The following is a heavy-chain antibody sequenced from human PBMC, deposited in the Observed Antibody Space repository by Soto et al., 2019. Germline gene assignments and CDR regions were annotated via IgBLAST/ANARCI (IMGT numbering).Heavy chain of an antibody. CDR1: GFTFSSYA. J-gene: IGHJ4*02. CDR3: AENHYYGSGSYSPLDY. V-gene: IGHV3-23*01. D-gene: IGHD3-10*01. Sequence: GGSLRLSCAASGFTFSSYAMSWVRQAPGKGLEWVSAISGSGGSTYYADSVKGRFTISRDNSKNTLYLQMNSLRAEDTAVYYCAENHYYGSGSYSPLDYWGQGTLVTVSS. CDR2: ISGSGGST.